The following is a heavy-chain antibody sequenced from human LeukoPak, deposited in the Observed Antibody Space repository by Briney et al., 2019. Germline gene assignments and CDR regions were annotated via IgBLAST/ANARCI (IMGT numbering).Heavy chain of an antibody. D-gene: IGHD3-22*01. J-gene: IGHJ2*01. CDR3: ARDRRDYYDSSGYYFSYWYFDL. V-gene: IGHV1-46*01. CDR2: INPSGGST. CDR1: GYTFTSYY. Sequence: ASVKVSYKASGYTFTSYYMHWVRQAPGQGLEWMGIINPSGGSTSYAQKFQGRVTMTRDTSTSTVYMELSSLRSEDTAVYYCARDRRDYYDSSGYYFSYWYFDLWGRGTLVTVSS.